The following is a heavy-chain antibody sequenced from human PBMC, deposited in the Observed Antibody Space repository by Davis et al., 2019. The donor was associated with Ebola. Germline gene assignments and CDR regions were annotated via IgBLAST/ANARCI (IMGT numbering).Heavy chain of an antibody. CDR1: GFTFSGSA. J-gene: IGHJ5*02. V-gene: IGHV3-73*01. CDR3: TSGVVVTKNFEP. Sequence: GGSLRLSCPAPGFTFSGSAMHWVRQASGKGLEWVGRIRSEANSYATAYAASVKGRFTISRDDSKNTAYLQMNSLKTEDTAVYYCTSGVVVTKNFEPWGQGTLVTVSS. CDR2: IRSEANSYAT. D-gene: IGHD2-21*02.